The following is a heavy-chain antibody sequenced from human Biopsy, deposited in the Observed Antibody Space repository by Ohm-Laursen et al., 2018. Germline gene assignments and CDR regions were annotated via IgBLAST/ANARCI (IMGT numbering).Heavy chain of an antibody. CDR2: IDWNRGSI. Sequence: SLRLSCTASRFTFEDYAMHWARLTPGKGLEWVSGIDWNRGSIAYGDSVKGRFTISRDNGKNFLYLQMSSLRVEDTALYFCAKDKGAHINYGDLYYFDSWGPGTMVTVSA. CDR3: AKDKGAHINYGDLYYFDS. J-gene: IGHJ4*02. CDR1: RFTFEDYA. D-gene: IGHD3-10*01. V-gene: IGHV3-9*01.